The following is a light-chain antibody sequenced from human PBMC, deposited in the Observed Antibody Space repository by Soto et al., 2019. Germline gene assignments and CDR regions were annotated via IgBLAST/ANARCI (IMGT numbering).Light chain of an antibody. J-gene: IGKJ1*01. Sequence: IVLTQSAGTLSLSPGEGATLPCRASQSVXNNYLAWYQRQPGQAPRLLTDGASSRARGSPDRLSGSGSGTDFTLTISRLEPDYFAGYYWQQYAGAPGTFGQGTKVDIK. CDR3: QQYAGAPGT. CDR1: QSVXNNY. V-gene: IGKV3-20*01. CDR2: GAS.